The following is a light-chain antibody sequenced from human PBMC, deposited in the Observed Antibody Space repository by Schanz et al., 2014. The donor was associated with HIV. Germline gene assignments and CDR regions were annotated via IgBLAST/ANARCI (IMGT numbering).Light chain of an antibody. V-gene: IGLV2-8*01. Sequence: QSALTQPPSASGSPGQSVTISCTGTSSDVSDYNYVSWYQQHPGKAPKLMIYEVSNRPSGVSNRFSGSKSGNTASLTISGLQAEDEGDYYCSSYAGSNNLIFGGGTKVTVL. CDR3: SSYAGSNNLI. J-gene: IGLJ2*01. CDR2: EVS. CDR1: SSDVSDYNY.